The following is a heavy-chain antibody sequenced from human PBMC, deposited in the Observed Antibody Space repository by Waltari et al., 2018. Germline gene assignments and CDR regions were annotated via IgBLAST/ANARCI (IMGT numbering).Heavy chain of an antibody. CDR1: GGSISSYY. Sequence: QVQLQESGPGLVKPSETLSLTCTVSGGSISSYYWSWIRQPAGKGLEWIGRIYTSGSTNYNPSLKSRVTMSVDTSKNQFSLKLSSVTAADTAVYYCARDTFRHCSGGSCCVRYFDLWGRGTLVTVSS. CDR3: ARDTFRHCSGGSCCVRYFDL. J-gene: IGHJ2*01. V-gene: IGHV4-4*07. D-gene: IGHD2-15*01. CDR2: IYTSGST.